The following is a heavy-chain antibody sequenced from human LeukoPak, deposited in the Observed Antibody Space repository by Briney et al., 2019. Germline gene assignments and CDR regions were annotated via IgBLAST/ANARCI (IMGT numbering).Heavy chain of an antibody. J-gene: IGHJ3*02. CDR2: ISCNSGSI. D-gene: IGHD1-1*01. Sequence: GGSLRLSCAASGFTFDDYAMHWVRQAPGKGLEWVSGISCNSGSIGYADSVKGRFIISRDNAKNSLYLQMNSLRAEDTALYYCAKELNEADAFDIWGQGTMVTVSS. CDR3: AKELNEADAFDI. CDR1: GFTFDDYA. V-gene: IGHV3-9*01.